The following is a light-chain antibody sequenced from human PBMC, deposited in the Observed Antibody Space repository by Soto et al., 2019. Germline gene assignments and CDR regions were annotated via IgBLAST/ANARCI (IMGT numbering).Light chain of an antibody. J-gene: IGKJ1*01. CDR3: QHYNSYSEA. Sequence: DIQMTQSPSTLSGSVGDRVSITCRASQTISSWLAWYQQKPGKAPKLLIYKASTLKSGLPSRFSGSGPGTEFNLTISSLQPDDFATYYCQHYNSYSEAFGQGTKVDIK. CDR2: KAS. CDR1: QTISSW. V-gene: IGKV1-5*03.